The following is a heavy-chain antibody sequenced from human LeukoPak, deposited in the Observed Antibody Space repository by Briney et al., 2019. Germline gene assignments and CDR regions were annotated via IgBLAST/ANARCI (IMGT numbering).Heavy chain of an antibody. J-gene: IGHJ4*02. CDR1: GFNFDRYT. Sequence: GGSLRLSCATSGFNFDRYTIHWVRQAPGKGLEWVSLAGWAGGTTYYSDSVRGRFTISRDSGKNSVYLQMNSLTTDDTAFYFCAKELDTMFFDYWGQGALVAVSS. CDR3: AKELDTMFFDY. V-gene: IGHV3-43*01. CDR2: AGWAGGTT. D-gene: IGHD3-10*02.